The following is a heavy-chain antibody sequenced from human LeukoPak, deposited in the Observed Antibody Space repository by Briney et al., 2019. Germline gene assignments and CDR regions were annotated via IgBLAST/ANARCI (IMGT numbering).Heavy chain of an antibody. CDR3: AGDRGYKNGYDY. CDR1: GLTFSSYS. CDR2: ISSTGSTI. J-gene: IGHJ4*02. D-gene: IGHD5-18*01. V-gene: IGHV3-48*02. Sequence: SGGSLRLSCVASGLTFSSYSMNWVRQAPGKGLEWVSYISSTGSTIYDTDSVKGRFTISRDNAKNSLYLQMNSLRDEDTAVYYCAGDRGYKNGYDYWGQGTLVTVSS.